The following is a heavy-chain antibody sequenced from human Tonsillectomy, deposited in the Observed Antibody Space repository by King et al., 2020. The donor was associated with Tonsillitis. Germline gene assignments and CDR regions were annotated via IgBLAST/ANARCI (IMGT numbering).Heavy chain of an antibody. D-gene: IGHD4-23*01. Sequence: QLVQSGAEVKKPGASVKVSCKASGYTFTNYYMHWVRQAPRQGLEWMGIINPSGGSTTYAQKFQGRVTMTRDTSTRTVYIELSSLRSEDTAVYYCARDESTTVVNAFEIWGQGTMVTVSS. J-gene: IGHJ3*02. CDR1: GYTFTNYY. V-gene: IGHV1-46*01. CDR3: ARDESTTVVNAFEI. CDR2: INPSGGST.